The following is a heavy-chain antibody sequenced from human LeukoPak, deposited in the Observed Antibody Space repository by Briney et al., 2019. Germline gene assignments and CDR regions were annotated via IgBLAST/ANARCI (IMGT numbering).Heavy chain of an antibody. V-gene: IGHV3-30*03. J-gene: IGHJ3*02. Sequence: GRSLRLSCAASGFTFSAFGMHWVRQAPGKGLEWVAVISYDGNKKHYLDSVKGRFTISRDNSKNTLYLEVNSLRAEDTAVYYCARDANFGYDAFDIWGQGTMVTVSS. CDR2: ISYDGNKK. CDR3: ARDANFGYDAFDI. D-gene: IGHD3-10*01. CDR1: GFTFSAFG.